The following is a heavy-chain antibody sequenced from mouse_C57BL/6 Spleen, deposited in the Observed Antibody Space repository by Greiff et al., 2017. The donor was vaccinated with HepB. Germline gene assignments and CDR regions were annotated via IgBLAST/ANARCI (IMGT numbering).Heavy chain of an antibody. CDR2: IDPSDSYT. V-gene: IGHV1-69*01. J-gene: IGHJ3*01. Sequence: QVQLQQPGAELVMPGASVKLSCKASGYTFTSYWMHRVKQRPGQGLEWIGEIDPSDSYTNYNQKFKGKSTLTVDKSSSTAYMQLSSLTSEDSAVYYCAATYYGYEEGFAYWGQGTLVTVSA. D-gene: IGHD2-9*01. CDR1: GYTFTSYW. CDR3: AATYYGYEEGFAY.